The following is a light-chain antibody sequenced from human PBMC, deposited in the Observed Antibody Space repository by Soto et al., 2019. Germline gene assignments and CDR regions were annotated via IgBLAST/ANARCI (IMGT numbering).Light chain of an antibody. J-gene: IGKJ5*01. Sequence: VGTECRAPWSAAPCKKTALSWGAVQSVTSHAAWYQQNPGQAPRLLIYGASYRATDIPPRFSGSGSGTDFTLTISSLEPQAHDVFCCQRPRTSSPPITSAQGTRLE. CDR3: QRPRTSSPPIT. V-gene: IGKV3-11*01. CDR2: GAS. CDR1: QSVTSH.